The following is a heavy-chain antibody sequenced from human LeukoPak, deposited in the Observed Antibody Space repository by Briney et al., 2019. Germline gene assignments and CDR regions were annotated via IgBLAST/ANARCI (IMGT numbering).Heavy chain of an antibody. Sequence: SQTLSLTCAISGDSVSTNSAAWNWIRQSPSRGLEWLGRTYYRSKWYNDYAVSVKSRITINPDTSKNQFSLQLNSVTPEDTAVYYCARERYSSSTFYYYYYMDVWGKGTTVTVSS. D-gene: IGHD6-6*01. CDR3: ARERYSSSTFYYYYYMDV. CDR2: TYYRSKWYN. V-gene: IGHV6-1*01. CDR1: GDSVSTNSAA. J-gene: IGHJ6*03.